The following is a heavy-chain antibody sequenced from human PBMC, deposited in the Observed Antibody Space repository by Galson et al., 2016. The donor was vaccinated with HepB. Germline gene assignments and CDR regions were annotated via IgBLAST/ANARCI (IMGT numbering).Heavy chain of an antibody. V-gene: IGHV3-21*01. D-gene: IGHD2/OR15-2a*01. CDR3: TRRESLSLDY. J-gene: IGHJ4*02. CDR1: GFTFRTYS. Sequence: SLRLSCAASGFTFRTYSMNWVRQAPGKGLECVSSISSNSRDTDYADSVKGRFTISRDNAKNSLYLQMTSLRVEDTAIYYCTRRESLSLDYWGQGTLVTVSS. CDR2: ISSNSRDT.